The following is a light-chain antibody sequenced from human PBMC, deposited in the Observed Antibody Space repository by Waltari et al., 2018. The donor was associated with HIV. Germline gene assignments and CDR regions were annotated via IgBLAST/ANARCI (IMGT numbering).Light chain of an antibody. J-gene: IGLJ2*01. CDR1: SSDVGGYDY. CDR2: EVS. V-gene: IGLV2-8*01. CDR3: SSFAGTNNLV. Sequence: QSALTQPPSASGSPGQSVTIACTGTSSDVGGYDYVSWYQQHPGKAPKLMIYEVSTRPSGVPARFSGSKSVNTASLTVSGLQAEDEADYYCSSFAGTNNLVFGGGTKLTVL.